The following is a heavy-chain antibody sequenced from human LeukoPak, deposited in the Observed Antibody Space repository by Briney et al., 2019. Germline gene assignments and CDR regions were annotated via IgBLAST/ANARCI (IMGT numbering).Heavy chain of an antibody. J-gene: IGHJ4*02. CDR3: ARDRSRKQWLPLGTFDY. CDR2: INWNGGST. CDR1: GFTFDDYG. Sequence: GESLKISCAASGFTFDDYGLSWIRQAPGKGLEWVSGINWNGGSTGYADSVKGRFTISRDNAKNSLYLQMNSLRDEDTALYYCARDRSRKQWLPLGTFDYWGQGTLVTVSS. D-gene: IGHD6-19*01. V-gene: IGHV3-20*04.